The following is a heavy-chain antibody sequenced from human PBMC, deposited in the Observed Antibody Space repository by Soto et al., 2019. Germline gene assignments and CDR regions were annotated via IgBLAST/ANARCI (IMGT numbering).Heavy chain of an antibody. D-gene: IGHD3-22*01. CDR1: GFTFSSYA. CDR2: ISSNGGST. CDR3: ARDDYYDSSGYLAPLDY. J-gene: IGHJ4*02. Sequence: GGSLRLSCVASGFTFSSYAMHWVRQAPGKGLEYVSAISSNGGSTYYADSVKGRFTISRDNAKNSLYLQMNSLRAEDTAVYYCARDDYYDSSGYLAPLDYWGQGTLVTVSS. V-gene: IGHV3-64*04.